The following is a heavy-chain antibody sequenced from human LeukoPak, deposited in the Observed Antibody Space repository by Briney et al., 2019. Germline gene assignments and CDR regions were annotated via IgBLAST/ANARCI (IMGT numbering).Heavy chain of an antibody. V-gene: IGHV3-15*05. Sequence: SGGSLRLSCAVSGLNFIDAWIGWARQAPGKGLEWVGRIKSIINGGTVDYAAPMKGRFFISRDDLENTMYLQMNSLRTEDTAVYYCTHRKTYYGDYATWGQGTLVTVSS. CDR3: THRKTYYGDYAT. CDR1: GLNFIDAW. D-gene: IGHD4-17*01. CDR2: IKSIINGGTV. J-gene: IGHJ5*02.